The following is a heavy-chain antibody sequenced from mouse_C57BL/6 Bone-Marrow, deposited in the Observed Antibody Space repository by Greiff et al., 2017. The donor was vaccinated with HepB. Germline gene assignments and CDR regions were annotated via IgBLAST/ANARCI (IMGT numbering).Heavy chain of an antibody. V-gene: IGHV1-76*01. D-gene: IGHD1-1*01. Sequence: VQLQQSGAELVRPGASVKLSCKASGYTFTDYYINWVKQRPGQGLEWIARIYPGSGNTYYNEKFKGKATLTAEKSSSTAYMQLSSLTSEDSAVYFCASTTVVARAMDYWGQGTSVTVSS. J-gene: IGHJ4*01. CDR3: ASTTVVARAMDY. CDR1: GYTFTDYY. CDR2: IYPGSGNT.